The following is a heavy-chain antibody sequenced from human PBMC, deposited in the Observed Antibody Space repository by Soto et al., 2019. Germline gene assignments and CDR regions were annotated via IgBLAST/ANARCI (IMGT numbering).Heavy chain of an antibody. Sequence: QVQLQQWGAGLLKPSETLSLACAVYGGSFSGNYWSWIRQPPGKGLEWIGEIDHSGSTHYNPSLKSRVTMSVDTSKNHFSLTVISVTAADTAVYYCAAGSGWYEYFDYWGQGSLVTVSS. J-gene: IGHJ4*02. D-gene: IGHD6-19*01. V-gene: IGHV4-34*01. CDR1: GGSFSGNY. CDR2: IDHSGST. CDR3: AAGSGWYEYFDY.